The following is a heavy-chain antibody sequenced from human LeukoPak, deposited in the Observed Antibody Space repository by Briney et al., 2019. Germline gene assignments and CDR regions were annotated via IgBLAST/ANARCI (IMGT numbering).Heavy chain of an antibody. Sequence: GGSLRLSCAASGFIVSSSYMNWVRQAPGKGLEWVSYISSSSSTIYYADSVKGRFTISRDNAKNSLYLQMNSLRDEDTAVYYCARWGGIFCGGDCFNFDYWGQGTLVTVSS. J-gene: IGHJ4*02. D-gene: IGHD2-21*02. CDR3: ARWGGIFCGGDCFNFDY. CDR2: ISSSSSTI. CDR1: GFIVSSSY. V-gene: IGHV3-48*02.